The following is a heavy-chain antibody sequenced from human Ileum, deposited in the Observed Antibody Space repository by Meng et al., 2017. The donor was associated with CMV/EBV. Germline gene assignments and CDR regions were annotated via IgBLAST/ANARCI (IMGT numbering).Heavy chain of an antibody. D-gene: IGHD3-3*01. J-gene: IGHJ6*02. V-gene: IGHV3-11*01. CDR1: GFTFSDNY. CDR2: ISSGSSTI. Sequence: GESLKISCAASGFTFSDNYMSWIRQVPGKGLEWVSYISSGSSTIYYADSVKGRFTISRDNANNSLYLQMKSLRGEDTAVYYCARVLREFYDHWTGTDYGMDVWGQGTTVTVSS. CDR3: ARVLREFYDHWTGTDYGMDV.